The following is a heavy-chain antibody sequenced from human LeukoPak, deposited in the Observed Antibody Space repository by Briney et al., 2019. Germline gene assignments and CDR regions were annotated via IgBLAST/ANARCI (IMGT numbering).Heavy chain of an antibody. CDR1: GLTFNNYA. CDR3: ARDSGFSGTQRGEY. V-gene: IGHV3-30*04. J-gene: IGHJ4*02. Sequence: GGSLRLSCAASGLTFNNYAMHWVRQAPGKGLQWVAVISYDGSNKYYADSVKGRFTISRDNSKNTLYLQMNSLRAEDTAVYYCARDSGFSGTQRGEYWGQGTLVTVSS. CDR2: ISYDGSNK. D-gene: IGHD3/OR15-3a*01.